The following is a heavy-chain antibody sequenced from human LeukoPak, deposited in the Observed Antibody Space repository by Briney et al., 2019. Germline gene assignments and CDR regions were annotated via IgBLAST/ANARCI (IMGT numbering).Heavy chain of an antibody. Sequence: SETLSLTCSVSGGSISSYYWSWIRQPPGKGLEWIGYLYYSGSTNYNPSLKSRVTISVDTSKKQFSLKLSSVTAADTAVYYCATHIAVAGGDYWGQGTLVTVSS. CDR1: GGSISSYY. CDR2: LYYSGST. J-gene: IGHJ4*02. V-gene: IGHV4-59*08. CDR3: ATHIAVAGGDY. D-gene: IGHD6-19*01.